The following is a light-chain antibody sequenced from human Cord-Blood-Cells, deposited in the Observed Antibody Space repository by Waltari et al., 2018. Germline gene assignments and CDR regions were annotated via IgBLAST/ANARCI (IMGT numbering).Light chain of an antibody. Sequence: DIVMTQSPDSLAVSLGERATINCKSSQSVLYSSNNKNYLAGYQQKPGQPPKRLIYWASTGESGVPDRFSGSGSGTDFTLTISSLQAEDVAVYYCQQYYSTPFTFGPGTKVDIK. CDR3: QQYYSTPFT. V-gene: IGKV4-1*01. CDR1: QSVLYSSNNKNY. J-gene: IGKJ3*01. CDR2: WAS.